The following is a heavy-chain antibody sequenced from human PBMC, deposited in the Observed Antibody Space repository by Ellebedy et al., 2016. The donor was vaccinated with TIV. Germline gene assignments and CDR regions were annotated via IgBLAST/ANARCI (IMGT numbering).Heavy chain of an antibody. CDR1: GDSLSRNAVA. D-gene: IGHD3-16*01. V-gene: IGHV6-1*01. CDR3: ARDKFGGNSWFDY. CDR2: TYYRSKWFN. Sequence: SQTLSLTXXISGDSLSRNAVAWNWIRQSPSRGLEWLGRTYYRSKWFNDYPPSVKGRITINPDTSKNQFSLQLKSMTPEDTAVYYCARDKFGGNSWFDYWGQGILVTVSS. J-gene: IGHJ4*02.